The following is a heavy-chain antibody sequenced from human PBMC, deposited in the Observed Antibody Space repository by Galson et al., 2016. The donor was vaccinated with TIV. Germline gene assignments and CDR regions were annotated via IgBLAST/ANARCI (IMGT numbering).Heavy chain of an antibody. V-gene: IGHV3-30*02. CDR1: GFTFGLYG. J-gene: IGHJ4*02. Sequence: SLRLSCAASGFTFGLYGFHWVRQAPGKGLEWVAFIWFDGNNQYYTDSVKGRFTISRDNSENTLYLQMNSLRPEDTAVYYCAKDAAHNYGFGDFWGQGTLVTVPS. CDR2: IWFDGNNQ. CDR3: AKDAAHNYGFGDF. D-gene: IGHD5-18*01.